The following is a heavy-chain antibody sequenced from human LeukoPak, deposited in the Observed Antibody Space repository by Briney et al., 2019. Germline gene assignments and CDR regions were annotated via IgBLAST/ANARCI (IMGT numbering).Heavy chain of an antibody. V-gene: IGHV3-49*04. CDR3: TRAKESRDY. J-gene: IGHJ4*02. CDR1: GFTFNSYW. CDR2: IRSKAYGGTT. Sequence: PGGSLRLSCAASGFTFNSYWMSWVRQAPGKGLEWVGFIRSKAYGGTTEYAASVKGRFTISRDDSKSIAYLQMNSLKTEDTAVYYCTRAKESRDYWGQGTLVTVSS.